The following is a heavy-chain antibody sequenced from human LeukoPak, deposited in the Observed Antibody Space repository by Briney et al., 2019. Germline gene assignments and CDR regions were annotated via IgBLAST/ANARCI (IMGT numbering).Heavy chain of an antibody. CDR2: IYHSGST. Sequence: PSGTLSLTCAVSGGSISSSNWWSWVRQPPGKGLEWIGEIYHSGSTNYNPSLKSRVTISVDTSKNQFSLKLSSVTAADTAVYYCATAYCGGDCYFPDYWGQGTLVTVSS. D-gene: IGHD2-21*02. J-gene: IGHJ4*02. V-gene: IGHV4-4*02. CDR3: ATAYCGGDCYFPDY. CDR1: GGSISSSNW.